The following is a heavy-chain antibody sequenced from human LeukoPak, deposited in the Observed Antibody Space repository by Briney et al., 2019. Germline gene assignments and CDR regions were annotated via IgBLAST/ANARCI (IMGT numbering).Heavy chain of an antibody. V-gene: IGHV3-9*01. J-gene: IGHJ6*02. Sequence: GGSLRLSCAAAGFTFDDYAMHWVRQAPGKGLEWVSGISWNSAGIGYADSVKGRFTISRDNAKNSLYLQMNSLRAEDTALYYCAKDKRMTTVVSSYGMDVWGQGTTVTVS. CDR2: ISWNSAGI. D-gene: IGHD4-23*01. CDR3: AKDKRMTTVVSSYGMDV. CDR1: GFTFDDYA.